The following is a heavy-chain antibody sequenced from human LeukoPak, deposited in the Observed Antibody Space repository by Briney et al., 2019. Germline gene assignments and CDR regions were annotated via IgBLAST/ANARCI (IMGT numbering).Heavy chain of an antibody. J-gene: IGHJ3*02. CDR1: GGSICSYY. CDR2: IYYSGST. V-gene: IGHV4-59*01. D-gene: IGHD4-17*01. CDR3: ARIPTTVTTGDAFDI. Sequence: SETLSLTCTVSGGSICSYYWSWIRQPPGKGLEWIGYIYYSGSTNYNPSLKSRVTISVDTSKNQFSLKLSSVTAADTAVYYCARIPTTVTTGDAFDIWGQGTMVTVSS.